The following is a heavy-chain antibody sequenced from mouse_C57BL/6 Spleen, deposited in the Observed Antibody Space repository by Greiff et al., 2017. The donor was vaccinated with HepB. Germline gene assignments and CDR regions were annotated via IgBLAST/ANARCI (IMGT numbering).Heavy chain of an antibody. V-gene: IGHV5-17*01. CDR1: GFTFSDYG. CDR2: ISSGSSTI. CDR3: ARIDSLAY. J-gene: IGHJ3*01. Sequence: EVQGVESGGGLVKPGGSLKLSCAASGFTFSDYGMHWVRQAPEKGLEWVAYISSGSSTIYYADTVKGRFTISRDNAKNTLFLQMTSLRSEDTAMYYCARIDSLAYWGQGTLVTVSA. D-gene: IGHD2-4*01.